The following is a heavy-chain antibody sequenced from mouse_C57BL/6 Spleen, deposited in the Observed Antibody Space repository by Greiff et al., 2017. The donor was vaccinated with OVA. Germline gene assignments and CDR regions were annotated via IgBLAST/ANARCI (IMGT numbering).Heavy chain of an antibody. V-gene: IGHV1-31*01. CDR3: ARGPYYSNYGGGFDY. J-gene: IGHJ2*01. CDR2: IYPYNGVS. Sequence: VHVKQSGPELVKPGASVKISCKASGYSFTGYYMHWVKQSHGNILAWIGYIYPYNGVSSYNQKFKGKATLTVDKSSSTAYMELRSLTSEDSAVYYCARGPYYSNYGGGFDYWGQGTTLTVSS. CDR1: GYSFTGYY. D-gene: IGHD2-5*01.